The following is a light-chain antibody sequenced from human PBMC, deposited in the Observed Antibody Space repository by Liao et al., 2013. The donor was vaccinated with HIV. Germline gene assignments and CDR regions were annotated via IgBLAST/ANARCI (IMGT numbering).Light chain of an antibody. Sequence: SYELTQPPSVSVAPGTTARITCGGNNIGSESVHWYQRKPGQAPVLLIFYDSDRPSGIPERFSGSNSGNTATLTISRVDVGDEADYYCQLWDSSSDHQVFGTGTKVTVL. CDR2: YDS. J-gene: IGLJ1*01. V-gene: IGLV3-21*04. CDR1: NIGSES. CDR3: QLWDSSSDHQV.